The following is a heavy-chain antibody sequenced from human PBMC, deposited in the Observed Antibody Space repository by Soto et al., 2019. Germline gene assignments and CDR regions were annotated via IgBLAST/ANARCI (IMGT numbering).Heavy chain of an antibody. D-gene: IGHD6-13*01. CDR3: ARGRGAAADYFDF. Sequence: QGQLVESGGALVKPGGSLRLSCAFSGFTFIDYYMTWIRQAPGKGREWVSYISSSTSHTNYADSVKGRFTISRDNAKNSLFLQMNSLRAEDTAVYYCARGRGAAADYFDFWGQGTLVTVSS. CDR2: ISSSTSHT. V-gene: IGHV3-11*05. J-gene: IGHJ4*02. CDR1: GFTFIDYY.